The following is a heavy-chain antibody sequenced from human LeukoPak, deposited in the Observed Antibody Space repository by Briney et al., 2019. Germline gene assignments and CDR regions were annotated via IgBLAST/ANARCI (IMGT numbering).Heavy chain of an antibody. CDR3: AKDIVLMVYAAGFDI. CDR2: ISWNSGSI. D-gene: IGHD2-8*01. CDR1: GFTFDDYA. Sequence: GGSLRLSCAASGFTFDDYAMHWVRHAPGKGLEWVSGISWNSGSIGYADSVKGRFTISRDNAKNSLYLQMNSLRAEDTALYYCAKDIVLMVYAAGFDIWGQGTMVTVSS. J-gene: IGHJ3*02. V-gene: IGHV3-9*01.